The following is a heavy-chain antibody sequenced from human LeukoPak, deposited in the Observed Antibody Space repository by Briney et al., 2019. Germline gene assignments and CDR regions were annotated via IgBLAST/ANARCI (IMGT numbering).Heavy chain of an antibody. CDR3: ARRFGTTTVAYDAFDI. Sequence: PSETLSLTCTVSGGSISSGSYYWSWIRQPAGKGLEWIGRIYTSGSTNYNPSLKSRVTISVDTSKNQFSLKLSSMTAADTAVYYCARRFGTTTVAYDAFDIWGQGTTVTVSS. CDR1: GGSISSGSYY. D-gene: IGHD4-23*01. CDR2: IYTSGST. V-gene: IGHV4-61*02. J-gene: IGHJ3*02.